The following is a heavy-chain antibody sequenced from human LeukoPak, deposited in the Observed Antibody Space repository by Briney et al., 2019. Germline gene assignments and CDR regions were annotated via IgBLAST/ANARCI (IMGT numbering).Heavy chain of an antibody. Sequence: GGSLRLSCAVSGFTVSSDYMSWVRQSPGKGLEWVSYISSSSSTIYYADSVKGRFTISRDNAKNSLYLQMNSLRAEDTAVYYCARDRRYSGSFYVRWGQFFDYWGQGTLVTVSS. CDR1: GFTVSSDY. J-gene: IGHJ4*02. CDR2: ISSSSSTI. V-gene: IGHV3-48*01. CDR3: ARDRRYSGSFYVRWGQFFDY. D-gene: IGHD1-26*01.